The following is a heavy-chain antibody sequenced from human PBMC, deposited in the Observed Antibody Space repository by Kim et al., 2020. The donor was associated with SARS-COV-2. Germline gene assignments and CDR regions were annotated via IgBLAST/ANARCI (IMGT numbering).Heavy chain of an antibody. CDR1: GFSVSDSY. CDR2: IYIGGST. Sequence: GGSLRLSCAASGFSVSDSYMSWVRQAPGKGLEWVSVIYIGGSTSYADSVRGRFSISRHNSKNTIDLQMDSLRTGDTAVYYCAREVGRSGWNLWGQGTLV. J-gene: IGHJ5*02. V-gene: IGHV3-53*04. D-gene: IGHD6-19*01. CDR3: AREVGRSGWNL.